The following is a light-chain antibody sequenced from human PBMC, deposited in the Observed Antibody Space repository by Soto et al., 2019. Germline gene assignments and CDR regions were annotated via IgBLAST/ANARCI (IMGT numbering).Light chain of an antibody. J-gene: IGLJ2*01. V-gene: IGLV1-40*01. CDR3: QSFDINVLALI. Sequence: QPVLTQPPSVSGAPGQRVTISCTGSNSNIGAGFGVQWYQQFPRTAPRLLIYSNTNRPSGVPDRFSASKSDTSASLAITGLRAEDEADYYCQSFDINVLALIFGVGTKLTVL. CDR2: SNT. CDR1: NSNIGAGFG.